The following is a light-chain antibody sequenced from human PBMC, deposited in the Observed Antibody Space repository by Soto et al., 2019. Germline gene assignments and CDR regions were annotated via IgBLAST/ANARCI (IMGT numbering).Light chain of an antibody. Sequence: DIQMTQSPSTLSASVGDRVTITCRASQSISSWLAWYQQKPGKDPKLLIYAASSLQSGVPSRFSGSGSGTDFTLTISSLQPEDFATYYCQQANSFPLTFGGGTKVDIK. CDR3: QQANSFPLT. CDR1: QSISSW. V-gene: IGKV1-12*01. CDR2: AAS. J-gene: IGKJ4*01.